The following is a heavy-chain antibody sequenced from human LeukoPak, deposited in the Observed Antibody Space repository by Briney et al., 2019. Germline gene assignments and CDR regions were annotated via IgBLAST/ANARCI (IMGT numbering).Heavy chain of an antibody. CDR2: ISGSGGST. J-gene: IGHJ4*02. CDR3: ATTLGPLYYDILTGYYWSWDFDY. D-gene: IGHD3-9*01. Sequence: PGGSLRLSCAASGFTFSSYGMSWVRQAPGKGLEWVSAISGSGGSTYYADSVKGRFTISRDNSKNTLYLQMNSLRAEDTAVYYCATTLGPLYYDILTGYYWSWDFDYWGQGTLVTVSS. V-gene: IGHV3-23*01. CDR1: GFTFSSYG.